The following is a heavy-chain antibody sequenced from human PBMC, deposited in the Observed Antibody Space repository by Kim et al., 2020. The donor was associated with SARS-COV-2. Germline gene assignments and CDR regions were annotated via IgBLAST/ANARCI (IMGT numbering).Heavy chain of an antibody. Sequence: QKFQGRVTITRDTSASTAYMELSSLRSEDTAVYYCARDSTSSWYENWFDPWGQGTLVTVSS. J-gene: IGHJ5*02. V-gene: IGHV1-3*01. D-gene: IGHD6-13*01. CDR3: ARDSTSSWYENWFDP.